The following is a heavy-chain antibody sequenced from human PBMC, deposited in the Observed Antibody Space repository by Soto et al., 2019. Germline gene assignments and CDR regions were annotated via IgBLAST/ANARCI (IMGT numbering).Heavy chain of an antibody. D-gene: IGHD4-17*01. CDR3: ASYGDYADDY. CDR2: IYHSGST. CDR1: GGSISSGGYS. V-gene: IGHV4-30-2*01. J-gene: IGHJ4*02. Sequence: SETLSLTCAVSGGSISSGGYSWSWIRQPPGKGLEWIGYIYHSGSTYYNPSLKSRVTISVDRSKNQFSLKLSSVTAADTAVYYCASYGDYADDYWGQGTLVTVSS.